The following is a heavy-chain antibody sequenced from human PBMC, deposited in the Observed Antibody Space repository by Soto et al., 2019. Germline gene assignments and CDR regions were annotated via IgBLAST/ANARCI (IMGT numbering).Heavy chain of an antibody. D-gene: IGHD2-2*01. J-gene: IGHJ4*02. CDR1: GFTFSSYA. CDR2: ISYDGSNK. CDR3: ARDHCISTSCYRRSGWDGDY. Sequence: QVQLVESGGGVVQPGRSLRLSCAASGFTFSSYAMHWVRQAPGKGLEWVAVISYDGSNKYYADSVKGRFTISRDNSKNTLYLQMNSLRAEDTAVYYCARDHCISTSCYRRSGWDGDYWGQGTLVTVSS. V-gene: IGHV3-30-3*01.